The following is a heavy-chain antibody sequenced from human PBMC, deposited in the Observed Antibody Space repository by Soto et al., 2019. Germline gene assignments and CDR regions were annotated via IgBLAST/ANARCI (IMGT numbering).Heavy chain of an antibody. D-gene: IGHD3-9*01. CDR1: GGTFSSYT. CDR3: ARDYDILTGYSTPDAFDI. V-gene: IGHV1-69*04. CDR2: IIPILGIA. J-gene: IGHJ3*02. Sequence: SVKVSCKASGGTFSSYTISWVRQAPGQGLEWMGRIIPILGIANYAQKFQGRVTITADKSTSTAYMELSSLRSEDTAVYYCARDYDILTGYSTPDAFDIWGQGTMVTVSS.